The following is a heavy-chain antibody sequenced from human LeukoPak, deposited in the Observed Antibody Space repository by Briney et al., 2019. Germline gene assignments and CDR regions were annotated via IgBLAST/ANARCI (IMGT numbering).Heavy chain of an antibody. D-gene: IGHD6-13*01. CDR1: GGSISSGDYY. J-gene: IGHJ5*02. V-gene: IGHV4-30-4*01. Sequence: SETLSLTCTVSGGSISSGDYYWSWIRQPPGKGLEWIGYIYYSGSTYYNPSLKSRVTISVGTSKNQFSLKLSSVTAADTAVYYCAREARIAAAGTLIYWFDPWGQGTLVTVSS. CDR2: IYYSGST. CDR3: AREARIAAAGTLIYWFDP.